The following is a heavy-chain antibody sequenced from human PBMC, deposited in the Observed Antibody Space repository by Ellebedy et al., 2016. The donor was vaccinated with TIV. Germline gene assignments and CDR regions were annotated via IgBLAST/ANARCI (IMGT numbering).Heavy chain of an antibody. CDR1: GFSFSTYA. D-gene: IGHD2-21*02. CDR3: ARATVAVTTSCLDY. J-gene: IGHJ4*02. Sequence: GESLKISCAASGFSFSTYALHWVRQAPGKGLEWVALIPYDGIKKFYADSVKCRFTISRDNSKNTLYLQMNSLTPEDTAVYYCARATVAVTTSCLDYWGQGTLVTVSS. CDR2: IPYDGIKK. V-gene: IGHV3-30-3*01.